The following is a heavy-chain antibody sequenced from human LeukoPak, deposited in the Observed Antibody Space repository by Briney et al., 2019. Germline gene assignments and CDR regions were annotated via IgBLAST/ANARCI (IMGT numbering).Heavy chain of an antibody. D-gene: IGHD5-12*01. J-gene: IGHJ5*02. Sequence: SETLSLTCTVSGGSISSSSYYWGWIRQPPGKGLEWIGSIYYSGSTYYNPSLKSRVTISVDTSKNQFSLKLSSVTAADTAVYYCARAYNSGYDHNWFDPWGQGTLVTVSS. CDR3: ARAYNSGYDHNWFDP. CDR2: IYYSGST. V-gene: IGHV4-39*07. CDR1: GGSISSSSYY.